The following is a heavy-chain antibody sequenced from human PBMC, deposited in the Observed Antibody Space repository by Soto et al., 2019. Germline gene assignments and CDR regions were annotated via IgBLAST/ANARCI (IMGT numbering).Heavy chain of an antibody. Sequence: GASVKVSCKASGGTFSSYTLSWVRQAPGQGLEWMGRIIPILGIANYAQKFQGRVTITADKSTSTAYMELSSLRSEDTAVYYCARDSAFIAAAVRFDPWGQGTLVTVS. J-gene: IGHJ5*02. V-gene: IGHV1-69*04. CDR1: GGTFSSYT. CDR2: IIPILGIA. D-gene: IGHD6-13*01. CDR3: ARDSAFIAAAVRFDP.